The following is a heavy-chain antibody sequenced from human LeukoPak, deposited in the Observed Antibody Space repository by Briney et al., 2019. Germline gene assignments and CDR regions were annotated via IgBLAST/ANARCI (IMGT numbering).Heavy chain of an antibody. V-gene: IGHV1-46*01. D-gene: IGHD5-24*01. CDR3: AREKMPTISHYGMDV. CDR2: INPSGGST. J-gene: IGHJ6*02. CDR1: GYTFTSYY. Sequence: ASVKVSCKASGYTFTSYYMHWVRQAPGQGLEWMGIINPSGGSTSYAQKFQGRVTMTRDTSTSTVYMELSSLRSEDTAVYYCAREKMPTISHYGMDVWGQGTTVTVSS.